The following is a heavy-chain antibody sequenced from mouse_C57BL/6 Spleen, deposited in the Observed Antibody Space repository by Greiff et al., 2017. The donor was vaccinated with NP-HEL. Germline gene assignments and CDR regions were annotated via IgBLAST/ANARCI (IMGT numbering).Heavy chain of an antibody. Sequence: VKLVESGAELARPGASVKMSCKASGYTFTSYTMHWVKQRPGQGLEWIGYINPSSGYTKYNQKFKDKATLTADKSSSTAYMQLSSLTSEDSAVYYCARSHYGSSPYAMDYWGQGTSVTVSS. D-gene: IGHD1-1*01. CDR1: GYTFTSYT. J-gene: IGHJ4*01. V-gene: IGHV1-4*01. CDR3: ARSHYGSSPYAMDY. CDR2: INPSSGYT.